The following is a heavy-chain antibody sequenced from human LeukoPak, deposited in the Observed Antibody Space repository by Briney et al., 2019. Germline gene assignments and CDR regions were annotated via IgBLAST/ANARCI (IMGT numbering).Heavy chain of an antibody. J-gene: IGHJ6*03. D-gene: IGHD2-8*01. V-gene: IGHV1-69*06. CDR1: GGTFSSYA. CDR2: IIPIFGTA. CDR3: ASPAGRMRYYYYMDV. Sequence: GASVKVSCKASGGTFSSYAIGWVRQAPGQGLEWMGGIIPIFGTANYAQKFQGRVTITADKSTSTAYMELSSLRSEDTAVYYCASPAGRMRYYYYMDVWGKGTTVTVSS.